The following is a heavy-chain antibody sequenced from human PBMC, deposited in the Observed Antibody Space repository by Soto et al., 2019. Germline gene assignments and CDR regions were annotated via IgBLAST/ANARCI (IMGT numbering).Heavy chain of an antibody. CDR2: INPSGGST. Sequence: ASVKVSSKASGYTFTNYYMHWVRQAPGQGLEWMGIINPSGGSTSYAQKFQGRVTMTRDTSTSTVYMELSSLRSEDKAVYYCARDRLNPAAGQESRFDYWGQGTLVIVSS. CDR3: ARDRLNPAAGQESRFDY. D-gene: IGHD6-13*01. CDR1: GYTFTNYY. J-gene: IGHJ4*02. V-gene: IGHV1-46*01.